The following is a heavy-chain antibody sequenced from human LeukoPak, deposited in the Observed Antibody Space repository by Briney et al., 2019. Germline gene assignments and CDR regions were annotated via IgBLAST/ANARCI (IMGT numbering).Heavy chain of an antibody. Sequence: QPGGSLRLSCAASGFTFDTYAMSWVRRAPRKGLEWVSAINANGIGTFHADSVKGRFTISRDNSKNTLFLQMSSLRAEDTALYYCAKHPVSGNFDYWGQGALVTVSS. CDR1: GFTFDTYA. J-gene: IGHJ4*02. CDR2: INANGIGT. V-gene: IGHV3-23*01. CDR3: AKHPVSGNFDY. D-gene: IGHD5/OR15-5a*01.